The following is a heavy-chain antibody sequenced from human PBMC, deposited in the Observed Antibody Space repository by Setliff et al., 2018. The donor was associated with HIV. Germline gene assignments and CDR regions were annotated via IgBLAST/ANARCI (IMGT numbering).Heavy chain of an antibody. D-gene: IGHD1-1*01. CDR3: ARNSQKGIQPLLLAS. V-gene: IGHV4-59*01. CDR2: IYYTGST. Sequence: PSETLSLTCTVSGGSISTYFWSWVRQTPGKGLEWIGYIYYTGSTSYNPSFRSRVTISVDTSKNQFSLILDSVTAADTAVYYCARNSQKGIQPLLLASWRPGTLVTVSS. J-gene: IGHJ4*02. CDR1: GGSISTYF.